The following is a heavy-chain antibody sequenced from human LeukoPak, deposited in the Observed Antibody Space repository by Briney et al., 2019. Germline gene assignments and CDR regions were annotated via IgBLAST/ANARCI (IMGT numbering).Heavy chain of an antibody. CDR1: GFTFSSYS. CDR2: INHSGST. J-gene: IGHJ6*02. CDR3: ARSIVSGMDV. V-gene: IGHV4-34*01. Sequence: GSLRLSCAASGFTFSSYSMNWVRQPPGKGLEWIGEINHSGSTNYSPSLKSRVTISVDTSKNQFSLKLSSVTAADTAVYYCARSIVSGMDVWGQGTTVTVSS. D-gene: IGHD2-21*01.